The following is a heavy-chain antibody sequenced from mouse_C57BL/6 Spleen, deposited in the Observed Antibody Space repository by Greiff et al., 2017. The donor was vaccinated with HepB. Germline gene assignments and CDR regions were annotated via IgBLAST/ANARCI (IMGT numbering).Heavy chain of an antibody. D-gene: IGHD2-4*01. CDR1: GYTFTSYG. CDR3: ARLRVYDYDVGDYYAMDY. V-gene: IGHV1-81*01. J-gene: IGHJ4*01. CDR2: IYPRSGNT. Sequence: VKLQESGAELARPGASVKLSCKASGYTFTSYGISWVKQRTGQGLEWIGEIYPRSGNTYYNEKFKGKATLTADKSSSTAYMELRSLTSEDSAVYFCARLRVYDYDVGDYYAMDYWGQGTSVTVSS.